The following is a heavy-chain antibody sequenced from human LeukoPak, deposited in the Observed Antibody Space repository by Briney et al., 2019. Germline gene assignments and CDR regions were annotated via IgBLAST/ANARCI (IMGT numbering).Heavy chain of an antibody. J-gene: IGHJ4*02. CDR3: AIAVGGRFDY. D-gene: IGHD6-19*01. CDR2: ISSSSSYI. V-gene: IGHV3-21*01. Sequence: GGSLRLSCAASGFTFSSYNMNWVRQAPGKGLEWVSSISSSSSYIYYADSVKGRFTISRDNAKTSLYLQMNSLRAEDTAVYYCAIAVGGRFDYGAQEPVVTVPT. CDR1: GFTFSSYN.